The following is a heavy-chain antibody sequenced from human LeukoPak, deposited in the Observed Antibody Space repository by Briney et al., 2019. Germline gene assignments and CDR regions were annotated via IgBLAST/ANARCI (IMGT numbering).Heavy chain of an antibody. J-gene: IGHJ4*02. CDR1: GFTFSDYY. CDR3: AKSSVVVVAAITDY. CDR2: ISSSGSTI. D-gene: IGHD2-15*01. Sequence: PGGSLRLSCAASGFTFSDYYMSWIRQAPGKGLEWVSYISSSGSTIYYADSVKGRFTISRDNAKNSLYLQMNSLRAEDTAVYYCAKSSVVVVAAITDYWGQGTLVTVSS. V-gene: IGHV3-11*01.